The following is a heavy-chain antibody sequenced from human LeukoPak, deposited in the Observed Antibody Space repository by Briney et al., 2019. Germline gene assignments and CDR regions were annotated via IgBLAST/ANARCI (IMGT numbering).Heavy chain of an antibody. J-gene: IGHJ5*02. CDR1: GGTFSSYA. D-gene: IGHD3-9*01. V-gene: IGHV1-69*04. CDR3: ARDFYDILTGYGYNWFDP. CDR2: IIPILGIA. Sequence: GASVKVSCKASGGTFSSYAISWVRQAPGQGLEWMGRIIPILGIANYAQKFQGRVTITADKSTSTAYMELSSLRSEDTTVYYCARDFYDILTGYGYNWFDPWGQGTLVTVSS.